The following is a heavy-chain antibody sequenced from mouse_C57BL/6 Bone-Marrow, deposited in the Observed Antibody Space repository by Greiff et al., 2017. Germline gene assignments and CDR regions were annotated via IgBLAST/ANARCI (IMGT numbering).Heavy chain of an antibody. CDR3: ASPPPYYYGRVYWYFDV. V-gene: IGHV14-3*01. CDR1: GFNIKNTY. Sequence: EVQLQQSVAELVRPGASVKLSCTASGFNIKNTYMHWVKQRPEQGLEWIGRIDPANGNTKYAPKFQGKATITADTSSNTAYLQLSSLTSEDTAIYYCASPPPYYYGRVYWYFDVWGTGTTVTVSS. D-gene: IGHD1-1*01. J-gene: IGHJ1*03. CDR2: IDPANGNT.